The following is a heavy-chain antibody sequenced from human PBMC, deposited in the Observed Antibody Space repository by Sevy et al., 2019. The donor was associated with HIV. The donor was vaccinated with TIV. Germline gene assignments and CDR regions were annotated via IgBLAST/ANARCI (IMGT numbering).Heavy chain of an antibody. V-gene: IGHV3-23*01. CDR1: GFTFNIYS. Sequence: GGSLRLSCAASGFTFNIYSMSWVRQTPGKGLEWVATLSFGCGKINQADSVTGRFTMSRDDSKNAVYLQMNNLRVEDTAIYYCAREGCTKPHDYWGQGTLVTVSS. CDR3: AREGCTKPHDY. D-gene: IGHD2-8*01. CDR2: LSFGCGKI. J-gene: IGHJ4*02.